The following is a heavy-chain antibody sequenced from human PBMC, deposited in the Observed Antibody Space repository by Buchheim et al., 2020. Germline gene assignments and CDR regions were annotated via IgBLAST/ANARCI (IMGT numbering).Heavy chain of an antibody. J-gene: IGHJ6*02. CDR1: GGSISSGSYY. CDR2: IYTSGST. Sequence: QVQLQESGPGLVKPSQTLSLTCTVSGGSISSGSYYWSWIRQPAGKGLEWIGRIYTSGSTNYNPSLKSRVTISVDTSKNQFSLKLSSVTAADTAVYYCARDRGYGDYRFGGMDVWGQGTT. D-gene: IGHD4-17*01. CDR3: ARDRGYGDYRFGGMDV. V-gene: IGHV4-61*02.